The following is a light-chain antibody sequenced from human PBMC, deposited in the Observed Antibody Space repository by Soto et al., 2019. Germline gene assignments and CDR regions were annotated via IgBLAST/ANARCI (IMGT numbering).Light chain of an antibody. Sequence: ENVLKQSPATLSLSPRKRATLSCRASQSIDSYLTSYQQKPGQAPGLLICDVSKRATGIGVRFSGSGSGTDFTLTISSLGPEDVAIYYCQQRRNWPLTFGGGTKLEIK. J-gene: IGKJ4*01. V-gene: IGKV3-11*01. CDR3: QQRRNWPLT. CDR2: DVS. CDR1: QSIDSY.